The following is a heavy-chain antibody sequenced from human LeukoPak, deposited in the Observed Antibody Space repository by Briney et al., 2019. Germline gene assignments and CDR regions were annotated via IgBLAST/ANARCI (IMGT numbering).Heavy chain of an antibody. J-gene: IGHJ4*02. Sequence: ASVKVSCKASGYNLTIYYIHWVRQAPGQGLEWMGVINPSDGSTSYTHKFQGRVTMTRDTSTSTVYMELSSLRSEDTAVYYCARGQQLGPPPFDYWGQGTLVTVSS. V-gene: IGHV1-46*01. CDR3: ARGQQLGPPPFDY. CDR1: GYNLTIYY. CDR2: INPSDGST. D-gene: IGHD6-13*01.